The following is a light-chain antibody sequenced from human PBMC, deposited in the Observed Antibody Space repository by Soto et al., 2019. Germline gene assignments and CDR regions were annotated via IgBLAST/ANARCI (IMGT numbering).Light chain of an antibody. J-gene: IGKJ3*01. V-gene: IGKV3-20*01. Sequence: IVLTQSPGTLSLSPGERATLSCSASQTISSSYFAWYQQKPGQAPRLLISGASSRATGIPDRFSGSGSGTDFTLTISRLEPEDFAVYFCQQYGSSPPITFGPGTKVDIK. CDR2: GAS. CDR1: QTISSSY. CDR3: QQYGSSPPIT.